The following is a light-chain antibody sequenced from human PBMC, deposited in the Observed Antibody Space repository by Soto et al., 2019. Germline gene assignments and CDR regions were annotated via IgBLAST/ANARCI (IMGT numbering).Light chain of an antibody. CDR3: QQSYSTPPLT. CDR2: AAS. J-gene: IGKJ4*01. Sequence: DIQMTQSPSSLSASVGDRVTISCRASHNIVTYLNWYQQKPGKAPNLLIYAASSLQSGVPSRFSGSGSGTDFTLTISSLQPEDVATYYCQQSYSTPPLTFGGGTKVEIK. V-gene: IGKV1-39*01. CDR1: HNIVTY.